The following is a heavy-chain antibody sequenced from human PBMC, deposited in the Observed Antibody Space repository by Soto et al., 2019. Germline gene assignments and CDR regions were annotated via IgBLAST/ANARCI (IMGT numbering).Heavy chain of an antibody. CDR3: ARHVPAAGYYYGMDV. J-gene: IGHJ6*02. D-gene: IGHD2-2*01. CDR2: IIPIFGTA. Sequence: QVQLVQSGAEVKKPGSSVKVSCKASVGTFSSYAISWVRQTPGQGLEWMGGIIPIFGTANYAQKFQGRVTITADESTSTAYMELSSLRSEDTAVYYCARHVPAAGYYYGMDVWGQGTTVTVSS. V-gene: IGHV1-69*12. CDR1: VGTFSSYA.